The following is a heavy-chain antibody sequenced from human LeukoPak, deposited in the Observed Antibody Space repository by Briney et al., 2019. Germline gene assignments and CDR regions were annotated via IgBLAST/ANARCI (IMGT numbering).Heavy chain of an antibody. Sequence: SETLSLTCTVSGGSISSSSYYWGWIRQPPGMGLEWIGSLYYTGSPSYNPSLKSRVTISVDTSKNQFSLKLSSVTAADTAVYYCARAPLLLWFGELTSTNYFDYWGQGTLVTVSS. J-gene: IGHJ4*02. CDR2: LYYTGSP. CDR1: GGSISSSSYY. D-gene: IGHD3-10*01. V-gene: IGHV4-39*07. CDR3: ARAPLLLWFGELTSTNYFDY.